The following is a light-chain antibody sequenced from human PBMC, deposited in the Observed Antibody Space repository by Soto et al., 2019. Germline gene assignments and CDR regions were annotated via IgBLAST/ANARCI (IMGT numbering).Light chain of an antibody. CDR3: QHYSNLIT. Sequence: DTQMTHSPSSLSASVGDRVTITCQASQDVSNYFNWYQQKLGKAPKLLIYDASNLERGVPSMFSGGGARTFFIFTISSLQPEYVAAYYYQHYSNLITFGQGTRGEIK. CDR1: QDVSNY. J-gene: IGKJ5*01. CDR2: DAS. V-gene: IGKV1-33*01.